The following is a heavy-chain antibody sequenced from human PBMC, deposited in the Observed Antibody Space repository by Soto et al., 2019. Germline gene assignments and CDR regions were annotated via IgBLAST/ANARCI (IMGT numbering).Heavy chain of an antibody. CDR1: SGSISSSNW. CDR3: ATHPPYGPLDH. J-gene: IGHJ4*02. D-gene: IGHD4-17*01. V-gene: IGHV4-4*02. Sequence: PSETLSLTCAVSSGSISSSNWWSWVRQPPGKGLEWIGEIHHSENTNYNPSLKSRVTISVDTSKNQFSLRLTSVTAADTAVYYCATHPPYGPLDHWGQGTLVTVSS. CDR2: IHHSENT.